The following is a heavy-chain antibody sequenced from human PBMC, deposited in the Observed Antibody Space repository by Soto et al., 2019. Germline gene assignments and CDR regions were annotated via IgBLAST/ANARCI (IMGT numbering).Heavy chain of an antibody. CDR2: VHYSGNT. D-gene: IGHD6-13*01. V-gene: IGHV4-30-4*01. Sequence: QIQLHESGPGLVKPSQTLSLTCTVSGGSIRSGDYYWSWIRQTPERGLEWCGYVHYSGNTFYNPSLKTRAPISLDTSRNQFSLTLSSVTAADSAVYYCAREIMAADHFDYWGQGALVTVSS. CDR3: AREIMAADHFDY. CDR1: GGSIRSGDYY. J-gene: IGHJ4*02.